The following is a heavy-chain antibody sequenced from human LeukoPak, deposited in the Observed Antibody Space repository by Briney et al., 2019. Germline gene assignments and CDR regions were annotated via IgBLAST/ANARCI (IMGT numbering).Heavy chain of an antibody. J-gene: IGHJ4*02. Sequence: GASVKVSCKASGYTFTGYYMHWVRQAPGQGLEWMGWINPSSGGTNYAQKFQGRVTMTRDTSISTAYMELSRLRSDDTAVYYCARDDPSIVRGVIIELFDYWGQGTLVTVSS. CDR1: GYTFTGYY. V-gene: IGHV1-2*02. D-gene: IGHD3-10*01. CDR3: ARDDPSIVRGVIIELFDY. CDR2: INPSSGGT.